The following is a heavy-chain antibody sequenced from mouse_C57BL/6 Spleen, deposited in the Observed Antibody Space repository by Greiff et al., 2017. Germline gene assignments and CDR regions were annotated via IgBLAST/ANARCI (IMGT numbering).Heavy chain of an antibody. V-gene: IGHV1-26*01. D-gene: IGHD4-1*01. CDR3: ATGTHY. Sequence: VQLQQSGPELVKPGASVKISCKASGYTFTDYYMNWVKQSHGKSLEWIGDINPNNGGTSYNQKCKGKATLTVDKSSSTAYMERRILTSEDAAVYYCATGTHYWGQGTTLTVSS. CDR1: GYTFTDYY. J-gene: IGHJ2*01. CDR2: INPNNGGT.